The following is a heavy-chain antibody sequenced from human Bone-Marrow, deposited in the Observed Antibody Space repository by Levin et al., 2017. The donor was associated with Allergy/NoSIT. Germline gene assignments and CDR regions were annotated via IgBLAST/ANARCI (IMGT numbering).Heavy chain of an antibody. Sequence: GESLKISCSASGFTFANYEMNWVRQAPGKGLEWVSYITSGSTGIYYADSVKGRFTISRDNAKNSLYLQMNSLRAGDTAIYYCARKLGGGFYYYSLDVWGQGTTVTVSS. CDR2: ITSGSTGI. V-gene: IGHV3-48*03. J-gene: IGHJ6*02. D-gene: IGHD1-26*01. CDR3: ARKLGGGFYYYSLDV. CDR1: GFTFANYE.